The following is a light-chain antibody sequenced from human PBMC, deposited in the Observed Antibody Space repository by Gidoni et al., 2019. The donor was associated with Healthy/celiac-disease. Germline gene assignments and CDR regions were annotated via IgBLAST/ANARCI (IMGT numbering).Light chain of an antibody. CDR3: MQALQTSYT. CDR2: WGS. Sequence: IVMTQSPLPLPVTPGEPASISCRSSQSLLHSNGYNYLDWYLQKPGQSPQLLIYWGSNRASGVPDRFSGSGSGTDFTLKISRVEAEDVGVYYCMQALQTSYTFGQGTKLEIK. J-gene: IGKJ2*01. V-gene: IGKV2-28*01. CDR1: QSLLHSNGYNY.